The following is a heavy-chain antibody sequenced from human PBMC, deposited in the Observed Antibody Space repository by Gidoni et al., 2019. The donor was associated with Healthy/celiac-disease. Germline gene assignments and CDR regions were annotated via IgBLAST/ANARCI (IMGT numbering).Heavy chain of an antibody. CDR2: IWYDGSNK. CDR1: GFTFSSYG. V-gene: IGHV3-33*01. J-gene: IGHJ4*02. CDR3: ARDRFPSCSYFDY. D-gene: IGHD2-2*01. Sequence: QSQLVESGGGVVELGRSLRLSCAASGFTFSSYGTHWVRQAPGKGLEWVAVIWYDGSNKYYADSVKGRFTISRDNSKNTLYLQMNSLRAEDTAVYYCARDRFPSCSYFDYWGQGTLVTVSS.